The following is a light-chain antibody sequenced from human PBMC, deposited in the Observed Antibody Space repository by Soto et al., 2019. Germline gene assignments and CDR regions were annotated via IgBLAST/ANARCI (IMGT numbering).Light chain of an antibody. CDR3: QQYDNWPLT. J-gene: IGKJ4*01. V-gene: IGKV3D-15*01. CDR1: QSVNSN. CDR2: GAS. Sequence: EIVITQSPATRSVSPGEGVALSCRASQSVNSNLAWYQQKPGQAPRLLIYGASTRATGIPARFSGSGSGTEFTLTISSLQSEDFAVYYCQQYDNWPLTFGGGTKVDIK.